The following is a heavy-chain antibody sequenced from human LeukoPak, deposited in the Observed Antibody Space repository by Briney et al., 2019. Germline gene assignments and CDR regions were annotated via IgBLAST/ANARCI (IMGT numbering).Heavy chain of an antibody. V-gene: IGHV3-21*01. CDR1: GFTFSSYS. Sequence: GGSLRLSCAASGFTFSSYSMNWVRQAPGRGLEWVSSISSSSSYIYYADSVKGRFTISRDNAKNSLYLQMNSLRAEDTAVYYCARDRYSSGWYDYWGQGTLVTVSS. D-gene: IGHD6-19*01. CDR3: ARDRYSSGWYDY. CDR2: ISSSSSYI. J-gene: IGHJ4*02.